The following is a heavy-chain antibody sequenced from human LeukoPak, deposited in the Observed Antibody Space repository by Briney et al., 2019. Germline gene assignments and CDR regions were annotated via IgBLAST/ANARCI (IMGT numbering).Heavy chain of an antibody. CDR3: AKGSSSYGSGRYFGTDV. D-gene: IGHD3-10*01. V-gene: IGHV3-23*01. CDR2: IGASDGTT. Sequence: GGSLRLSCAASGFTFNKCAMSWVRQAPGKGLAWVSTIGASDGTTYYADSVQGRSTISRDNSKNTLFLQMSSLRAEDTAVYYCAKGSSSYGSGRYFGTDVWGQGTTVIVSS. CDR1: GFTFNKCA. J-gene: IGHJ6*02.